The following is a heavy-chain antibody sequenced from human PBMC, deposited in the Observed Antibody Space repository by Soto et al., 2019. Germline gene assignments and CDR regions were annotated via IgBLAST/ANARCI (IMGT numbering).Heavy chain of an antibody. CDR2: IATTGETT. V-gene: IGHV3-23*01. CDR3: VSHWGG. Sequence: EVQLLESGGGLVQPGGSLRLSCAASGFTFNTYDMSWVRQAPGTGLEWVSSIATTGETTFYADYVRGRFTISRDNSNNTLFLHIPTLRADDTAIYYCVSHWGGWGHGTLVTVSS. J-gene: IGHJ4*01. CDR1: GFTFNTYD. D-gene: IGHD2-21*01.